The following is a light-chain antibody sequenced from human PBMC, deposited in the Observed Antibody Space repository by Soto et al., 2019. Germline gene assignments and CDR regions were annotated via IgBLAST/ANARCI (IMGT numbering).Light chain of an antibody. V-gene: IGKV1-9*01. CDR1: QGISST. CDR3: QQLNSYPVT. CDR2: AAS. Sequence: DIQLTQSPSFLSASVGDRVTITCRASQGISSTLAWYQQKPGKAPKLLIYAASTLQSGVPSRFSGSGSGTEFTITISSLQPEDFATYYCQQLNSYPVTFGQGTKVEIK. J-gene: IGKJ1*01.